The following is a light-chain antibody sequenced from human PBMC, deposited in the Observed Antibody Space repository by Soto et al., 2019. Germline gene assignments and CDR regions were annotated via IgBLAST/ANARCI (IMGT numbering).Light chain of an antibody. CDR3: TSYTNSGTWV. CDR1: SSDVGGYNY. Sequence: QSALTQPASVSGSPGQSITISCAGTSSDVGGYNYVSWYQQHPDKAPKLMIYEVINRPSGVSNRFSGSKSGNTASLTISGLHAEDEADYYCTSYTNSGTWVFGGGTKLTVL. CDR2: EVI. J-gene: IGLJ3*02. V-gene: IGLV2-14*01.